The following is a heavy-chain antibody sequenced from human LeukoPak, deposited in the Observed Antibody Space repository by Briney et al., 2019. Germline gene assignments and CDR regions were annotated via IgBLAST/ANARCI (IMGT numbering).Heavy chain of an antibody. Sequence: GGSLRLSCAASGFTFSTYSMNWVRQAPGKGLEWVSSISSGSSYIYYADSVKGRFTISRGDAKNSLYLQMNSLRAEDTAVYYCARYCSSSRCLYYYHMDVWGKGTTVTVSS. D-gene: IGHD2-2*01. CDR2: ISSGSSYI. CDR1: GFTFSTYS. J-gene: IGHJ6*03. CDR3: ARYCSSSRCLYYYHMDV. V-gene: IGHV3-21*01.